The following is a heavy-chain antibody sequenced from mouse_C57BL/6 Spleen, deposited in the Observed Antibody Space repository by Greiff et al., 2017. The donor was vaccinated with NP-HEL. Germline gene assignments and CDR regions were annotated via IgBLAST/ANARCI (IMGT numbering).Heavy chain of an antibody. Sequence: EVQLQQSGPELVKPGASVKISCKASGYTFTDYYMNWVKQSHGKSLEWIGDINPNNGGTSYNQKFKVKATLTVDKSSSTAYMELRSLTSEDSAVYYCARRYDYNAMDYWGQGTSVTVSS. CDR1: GYTFTDYY. D-gene: IGHD1-1*01. CDR3: ARRYDYNAMDY. J-gene: IGHJ4*01. CDR2: INPNNGGT. V-gene: IGHV1-26*01.